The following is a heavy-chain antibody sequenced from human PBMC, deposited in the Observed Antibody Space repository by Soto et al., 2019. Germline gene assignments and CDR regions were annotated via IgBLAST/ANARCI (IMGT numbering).Heavy chain of an antibody. CDR2: MSHSGGT. Sequence: QEQLQQWGAGLLKPSETLSLTCAVYGGFVSSGNYYWSWIRQPPGKGLEWIGEMSHSGGTHFNPSLQSRVTISVDTYKNQFSLKMSSVTATETALYYCARVERGTATTVVDAFDIWGPGTMVTVSS. J-gene: IGHJ3*02. CDR3: ARVERGTATTVVDAFDI. D-gene: IGHD1-1*01. CDR1: GGFVSSGNYY. V-gene: IGHV4-34*01.